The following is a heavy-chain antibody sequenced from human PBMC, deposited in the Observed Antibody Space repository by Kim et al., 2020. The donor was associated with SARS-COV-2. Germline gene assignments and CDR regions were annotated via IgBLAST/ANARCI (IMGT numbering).Heavy chain of an antibody. J-gene: IGHJ4*02. Sequence: SETLSLTCTVPGGSFSSYYWNWIRQPPGKGLEWIGYIYNSANTNYNPSLKSRVTISVDTSKNQFSLKLNSVTAADTAVYYCAGGGGWLTDSWGQGTLVTVSS. V-gene: IGHV4-59*13. CDR3: AGGGGWLTDS. CDR2: IYNSANT. D-gene: IGHD3-22*01. CDR1: GGSFSSYY.